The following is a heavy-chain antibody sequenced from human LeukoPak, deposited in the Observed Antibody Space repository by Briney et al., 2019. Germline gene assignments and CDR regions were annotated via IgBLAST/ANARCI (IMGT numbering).Heavy chain of an antibody. D-gene: IGHD3-22*01. CDR1: GGSISSSNYY. V-gene: IGHV4-39*07. J-gene: IGHJ4*02. CDR3: AREGDSSGYFDY. Sequence: PSETLSLTCTVSGGSISSSNYYWAWIRQPPGKGLEWIGTIYYSGATQYNPSLKSRVTIFVDTSKNQFSLKMSSVSAADTAVYYCAREGDSSGYFDYWGQGTLVTVSS. CDR2: IYYSGAT.